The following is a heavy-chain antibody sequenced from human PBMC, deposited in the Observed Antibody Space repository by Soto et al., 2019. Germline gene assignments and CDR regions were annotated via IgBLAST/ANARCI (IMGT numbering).Heavy chain of an antibody. CDR1: GFSLSTTGEG. J-gene: IGHJ6*01. Sequence: QITLKEAGPTLVKPTQTLTLTCTFSGFSLSTTGEGVFWIRQPPGKAPECLALAHWNDDKRYSPSLRPRLTIRKDASRNQVVLSFTNLDPVDTCTSYCAHRLLGDTSHDYNCLDVFGQGTTDIVSS. CDR2: AHWNDDK. D-gene: IGHD3-3*01. V-gene: IGHV2-5*01. CDR3: AHRLLGDTSHDYNCLDV.